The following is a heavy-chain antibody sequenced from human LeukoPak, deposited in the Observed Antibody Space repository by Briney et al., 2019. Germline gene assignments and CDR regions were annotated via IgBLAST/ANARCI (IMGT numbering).Heavy chain of an antibody. V-gene: IGHV3-20*04. CDR1: GFTVSSNY. Sequence: GGSLRLSCAASGFTVSSNYMSWVRQAPGKGLEWVSGINWNGGSTGYADSVKGRFTISRDNAKNSLYLQMNSLRAEDTALYYCARGDSSGYAAPFGYWGQGTLVTVSS. CDR3: ARGDSSGYAAPFGY. D-gene: IGHD3-22*01. CDR2: INWNGGST. J-gene: IGHJ4*02.